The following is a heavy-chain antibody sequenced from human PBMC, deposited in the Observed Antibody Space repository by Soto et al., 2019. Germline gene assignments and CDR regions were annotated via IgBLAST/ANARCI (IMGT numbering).Heavy chain of an antibody. CDR1: GGSINNYY. Sequence: PSETLSLTCTVSGGSINNYYWSWIRQPPGKGLEWIAYVYSSGKTNYNLSLKSRLTISVDTSKNQFSLKLSSVTATDTAVYYCARPLAGRLLFASGGQEILVTVSS. D-gene: IGHD4-17*01. J-gene: IGHJ4*02. CDR3: ARPLAGRLLFAS. CDR2: VYSSGKT. V-gene: IGHV4-59*08.